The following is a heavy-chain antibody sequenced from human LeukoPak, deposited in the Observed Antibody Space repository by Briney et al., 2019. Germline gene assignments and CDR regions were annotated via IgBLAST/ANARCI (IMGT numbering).Heavy chain of an antibody. V-gene: IGHV1-2*06. CDR2: INPNSGDT. J-gene: IGHJ4*02. Sequence: ASVKVSCKASGYTFTGYYIHWVRQAPGQGLEWMGRINPNSGDTNYAQKFQGRVTMTRDTSISTAYMELSRLRSDDTAVYYCARDYCSSTSCLFDCWGQGTLVTVSS. CDR1: GYTFTGYY. D-gene: IGHD2-2*01. CDR3: ARDYCSSTSCLFDC.